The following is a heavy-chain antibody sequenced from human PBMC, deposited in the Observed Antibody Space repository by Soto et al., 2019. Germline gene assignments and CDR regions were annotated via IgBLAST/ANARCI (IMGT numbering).Heavy chain of an antibody. CDR2: IIPIFGPA. Sequence: QVQLAQSGAEVKKPGSSVKVSCKASGGTVSNSAISWLRQAPGQGLEWMGGIIPIFGPAIYARKFRGRVTITADESTSTAYMELSTVRSEDTAVYYCGRGSSWTKVEYWGQGTQVTVSS. V-gene: IGHV1-69*01. J-gene: IGHJ4*02. D-gene: IGHD2-15*01. CDR3: GRGSSWTKVEY. CDR1: GGTVSNSA.